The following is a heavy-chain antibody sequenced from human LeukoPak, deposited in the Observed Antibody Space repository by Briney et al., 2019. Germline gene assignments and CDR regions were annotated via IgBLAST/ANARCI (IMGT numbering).Heavy chain of an antibody. V-gene: IGHV4-39*02. Sequence: SQTLSLTCTVSGGSISSGDYYWGWIRQPPGKGLEWIGSIYYSGSTYYNPSLKSRVTISVDTSKNHSSLRLTSVTAADTAVYYCARRFYCSSTSCSNWFDPWGQGTLVTVSS. CDR1: GGSISSGDYY. D-gene: IGHD2-2*01. J-gene: IGHJ5*02. CDR2: IYYSGST. CDR3: ARRFYCSSTSCSNWFDP.